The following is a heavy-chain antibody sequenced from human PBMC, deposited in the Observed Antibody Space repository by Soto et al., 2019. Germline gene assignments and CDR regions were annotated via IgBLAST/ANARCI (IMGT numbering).Heavy chain of an antibody. CDR2: IGLAGDT. CDR1: GFLFSSYD. V-gene: IGHV3-13*04. Sequence: GGSLRLSCAASGFLFSSYDMHWVRQATGKGLEWVSSIGLAGDTYYSGSVKGRLTISRENAKNSLYLQMNSLRVGDTAVYYCARGGFYYDSSGPKNAFDIWGRGTMVTVSS. J-gene: IGHJ3*02. CDR3: ARGGFYYDSSGPKNAFDI. D-gene: IGHD3-22*01.